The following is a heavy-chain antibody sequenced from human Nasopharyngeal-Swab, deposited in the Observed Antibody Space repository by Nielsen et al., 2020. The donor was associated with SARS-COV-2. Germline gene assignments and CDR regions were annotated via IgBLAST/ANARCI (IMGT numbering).Heavy chain of an antibody. V-gene: IGHV3-30-3*01. CDR1: GFTFSRYT. CDR2: ISYDGSNK. Sequence: GESLKISCAASGFTFSRYTMHWVRQAPGKGLEWVAVISYDGSNKYYADSVKGRFTIPRDISKNTLYLQMNSLRAEDTAVFYCASTPLDSSGYYYAFHYWGRGTLVTVS. D-gene: IGHD3-22*01. CDR3: ASTPLDSSGYYYAFHY. J-gene: IGHJ4*02.